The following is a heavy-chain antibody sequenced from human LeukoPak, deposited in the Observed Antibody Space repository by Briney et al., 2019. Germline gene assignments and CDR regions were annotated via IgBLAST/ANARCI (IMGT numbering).Heavy chain of an antibody. CDR2: LYHGGST. CDR1: GFTFSNYW. V-gene: IGHV3-66*01. J-gene: IGHJ4*02. Sequence: PGGSLRLSCAASGFTFSNYWMHWVRQAPGKGLEWVSILYHGGSTYYADSVKGRFSISRDTSKNTLYLQMNSLRVEDTAVYYCATRRFGELTYWGQGTLVTVSS. CDR3: ATRRFGELTY. D-gene: IGHD3-10*01.